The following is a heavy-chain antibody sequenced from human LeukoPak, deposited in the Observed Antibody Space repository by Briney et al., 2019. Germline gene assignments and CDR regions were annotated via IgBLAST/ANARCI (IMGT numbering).Heavy chain of an antibody. CDR2: ISAYNGNT. D-gene: IGHD3-9*01. CDR3: AREGPYYDIPPVLVSPQFDY. CDR1: GYTFTSYG. J-gene: IGHJ4*02. V-gene: IGHV1-18*01. Sequence: ASVKVSCKASGYTFTSYGISWVRQAPGQGLEWMGWISAYNGNTNYAQKLQGRVTMTTDTSTSTAYMELRSLRSDDTAVYYCAREGPYYDIPPVLVSPQFDYWGQGTLVTVSS.